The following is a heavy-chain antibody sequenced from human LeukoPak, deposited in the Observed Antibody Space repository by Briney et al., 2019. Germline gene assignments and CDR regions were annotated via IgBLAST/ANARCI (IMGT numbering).Heavy chain of an antibody. V-gene: IGHV3-21*01. CDR3: ACLPGITIFGVVVLYYYYYYMDV. J-gene: IGHJ6*03. CDR1: GFTFSSYS. Sequence: PGGSLRLSCAASGFTFSSYSMNWVRQAPGKGLEWVSSISSSSSYIYHADSVKGRFTISRDNAKNSLYLQMNSLRAEDTAVYYCACLPGITIFGVVVLYYYYYYMDVWGKGTTVTVSS. D-gene: IGHD3-3*01. CDR2: ISSSSSYI.